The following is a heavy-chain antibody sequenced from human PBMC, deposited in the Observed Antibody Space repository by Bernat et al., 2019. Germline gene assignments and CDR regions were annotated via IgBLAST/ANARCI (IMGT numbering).Heavy chain of an antibody. V-gene: IGHV4-39*01. CDR2: IYYSGST. Sequence: QLQLQESGPGLVKPSETLSLTCTVSGGSISSSSYYWGWIRQPPGKGLEWIGSIYYSGSTYYNPSLKSRVTISVDTSKNQFSLKLSSVTAADTAVYYCARRWVAARPDWFDPWGQGTLVTVSS. J-gene: IGHJ5*02. CDR3: ARRWVAARPDWFDP. D-gene: IGHD6-6*01. CDR1: GGSISSSSYY.